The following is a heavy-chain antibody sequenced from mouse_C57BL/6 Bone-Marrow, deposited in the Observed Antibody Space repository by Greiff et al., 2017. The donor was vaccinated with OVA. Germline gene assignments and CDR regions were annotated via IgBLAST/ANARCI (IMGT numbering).Heavy chain of an antibody. Sequence: LVESGAELVRPGASVTLSCKASGYTFTDYEMHWVKQTPVHGLEWIGAIDPETGGTAYNQKFKGKAILTADKSSSTAYMELRSLTSEDSAVYYCTELGRDYWGQGTTLTVSS. CDR3: TELGRDY. D-gene: IGHD4-1*01. CDR2: IDPETGGT. CDR1: GYTFTDYE. V-gene: IGHV1-15*01. J-gene: IGHJ2*01.